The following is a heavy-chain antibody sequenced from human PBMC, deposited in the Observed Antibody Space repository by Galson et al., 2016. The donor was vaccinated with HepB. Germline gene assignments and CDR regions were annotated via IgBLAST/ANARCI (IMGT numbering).Heavy chain of an antibody. CDR3: VKVRGSGRPFYFQY. Sequence: SLRLSCAASGFTFSSDVMSWVRQAPGKGLEWVSDISPSGGVAYYADSEGRFTTSRDNSRNTLYLEMDRLRVEDTALYYCVKVRGSGRPFYFQYWGQGTLVTVSP. CDR2: ISPSGGVA. J-gene: IGHJ4*02. V-gene: IGHV3-23*01. D-gene: IGHD3-10*01. CDR1: GFTFSSDV.